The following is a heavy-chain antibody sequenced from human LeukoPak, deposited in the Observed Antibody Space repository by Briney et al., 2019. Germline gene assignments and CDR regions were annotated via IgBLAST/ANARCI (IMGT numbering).Heavy chain of an antibody. J-gene: IGHJ4*02. CDR1: GGSISSYY. V-gene: IGHV4-59*08. D-gene: IGHD1-26*01. CDR2: IYYSGST. Sequence: PSETLSLTCTVSGGSISSYYWSWIRQPPGKGLEWIGYIYYSGSTNYNPSLKGRVTISGDTSKNQFSLKLSSVTAADTAVYFCARHLRTFNSGSYYSTFDYWGQGTLVTVSS. CDR3: ARHLRTFNSGSYYSTFDY.